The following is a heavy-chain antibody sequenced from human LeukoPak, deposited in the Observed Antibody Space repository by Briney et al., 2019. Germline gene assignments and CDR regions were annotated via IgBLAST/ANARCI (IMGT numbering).Heavy chain of an antibody. Sequence: SETLSLTCTVSGGSISNYYWSWIRRPPGEGLEWIAYIHHSGSTNYNPSLQSRFSISADTSKNQFSLKLNSVTAADSAVYYCARDPSIAAAGPDYYYYMDVWGKGTTVTVSS. J-gene: IGHJ6*03. D-gene: IGHD6-13*01. V-gene: IGHV4-59*01. CDR2: IHHSGST. CDR3: ARDPSIAAAGPDYYYYMDV. CDR1: GGSISNYY.